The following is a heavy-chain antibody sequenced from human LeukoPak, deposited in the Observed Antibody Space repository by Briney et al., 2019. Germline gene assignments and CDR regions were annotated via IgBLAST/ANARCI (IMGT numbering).Heavy chain of an antibody. J-gene: IGHJ4*02. Sequence: GGSLRLSCAASGFTFSSYAMSWVRQAPGKGLVWVSHINSDGSSTSYADSVKGRFTISRDNAKNTLYLQMNSLRAEDTAVYYCAARGYCSSTSCLLEYWGQGTLVTVSS. V-gene: IGHV3-74*01. D-gene: IGHD2-2*01. CDR1: GFTFSSYA. CDR2: INSDGSST. CDR3: AARGYCSSTSCLLEY.